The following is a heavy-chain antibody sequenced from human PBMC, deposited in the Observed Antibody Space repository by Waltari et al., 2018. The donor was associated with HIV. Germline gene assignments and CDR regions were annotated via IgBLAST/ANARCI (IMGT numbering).Heavy chain of an antibody. CDR2: IYPGESDA. D-gene: IGHD4-17*01. J-gene: IGHJ3*02. V-gene: IGHV5-51*01. Sequence: EKLVQSGAEVKEPGASLKPSCKSLGNNFAGYWVGWVRQMPGKGLVWMGVIYPGESDAVYSPSFQGRVIMSTDSSISTVYLQWSSLRASDTAMYYCARRKGDYRTAFDIWGQGTMVTASS. CDR1: GNNFAGYW. CDR3: ARRKGDYRTAFDI.